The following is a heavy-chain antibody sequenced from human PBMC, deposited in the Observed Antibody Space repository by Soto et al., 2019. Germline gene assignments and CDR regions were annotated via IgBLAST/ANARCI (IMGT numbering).Heavy chain of an antibody. CDR1: GYTFTTYY. CDR2: INPSGGST. V-gene: IGHV1-46*01. Sequence: GASVKVSCTASGYTFTTYYMHWVRQAPGQGLEWMGVINPSGGSTSYAQKFQGRVTVTRDTSTSTLYMELSSLRSEDTAVYYCAREGDGYNLGPSVDFDYWGQGTLVTVSS. D-gene: IGHD5-12*01. J-gene: IGHJ4*02. CDR3: AREGDGYNLGPSVDFDY.